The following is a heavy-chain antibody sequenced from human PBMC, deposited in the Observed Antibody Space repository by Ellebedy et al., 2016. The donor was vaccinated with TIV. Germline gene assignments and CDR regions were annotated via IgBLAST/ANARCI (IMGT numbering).Heavy chain of an antibody. D-gene: IGHD6-19*01. CDR1: GFTINNNY. CDR2: IYSGGST. Sequence: GGSLRLXXAASGFTINNNYMSWVRQAPGKGLEWVSVIYSGGSTYYADSVKGRFTISRDNSKNTLYLQMNSLRAEDTAVYYCARVAGAGWRYFQEWGQGTLVTVSS. CDR3: ARVAGAGWRYFQE. J-gene: IGHJ1*01. V-gene: IGHV3-53*01.